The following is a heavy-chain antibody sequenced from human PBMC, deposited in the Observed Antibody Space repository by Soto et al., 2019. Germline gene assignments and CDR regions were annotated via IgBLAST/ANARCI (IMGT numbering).Heavy chain of an antibody. Sequence: ASVKVSCKASGYTFTSYGISWVRQAPGHGLEWMGWISAYNGNTNYAQKLQGRVTMTTDTSTSTAYMELRSLRSDDTAVYYCARSPQFIAAAGTDHYYWGQGTLVTVCS. D-gene: IGHD6-13*01. J-gene: IGHJ4*02. V-gene: IGHV1-18*01. CDR3: ARSPQFIAAAGTDHYY. CDR2: ISAYNGNT. CDR1: GYTFTSYG.